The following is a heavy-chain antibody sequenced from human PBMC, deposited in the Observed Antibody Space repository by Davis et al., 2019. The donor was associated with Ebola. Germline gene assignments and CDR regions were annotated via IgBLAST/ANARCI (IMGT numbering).Heavy chain of an antibody. CDR2: IYPGDSDT. D-gene: IGHD3/OR15-3a*01. CDR1: GYSFTSYW. V-gene: IGHV5-51*01. Sequence: GGSLRLSCQGSGYSFTSYWTRWVRQIPGNGLDGLGLIYPGDSDTRYSPSFEGQVTISVDRSISTAYLQWSSLKASDTAMYYCAKQESPDGRSDYWGQGTLVTVSS. CDR3: AKQESPDGRSDY. J-gene: IGHJ4*02.